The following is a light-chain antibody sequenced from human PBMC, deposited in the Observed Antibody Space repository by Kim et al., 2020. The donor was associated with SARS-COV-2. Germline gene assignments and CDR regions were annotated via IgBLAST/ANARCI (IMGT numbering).Light chain of an antibody. Sequence: EIVMTQSPATLSVSPGERATLSCRASQSVSSNLAWYQQKPGQAPRLLIYGASTRATGIPARFSGSGSGTEFTLTISSLQSEDFAVYYCKQYNNWPQTVGQGTKL. V-gene: IGKV3-15*01. CDR3: KQYNNWPQT. CDR1: QSVSSN. J-gene: IGKJ2*01. CDR2: GAS.